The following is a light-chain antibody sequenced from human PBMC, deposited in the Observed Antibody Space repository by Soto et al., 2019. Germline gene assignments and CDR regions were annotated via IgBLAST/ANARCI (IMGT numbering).Light chain of an antibody. J-gene: IGKJ1*01. CDR2: DAS. Sequence: DIQMTQSPSTLSESVGDRVTITCRASQSLGRELAWYQQKPGKAPKVLIYDASSLKSGVPSRFSGSGSGTECALTISSLQPDDFATYYCQRYNAYWAFGPGTKVEIK. CDR1: QSLGRE. V-gene: IGKV1-5*01. CDR3: QRYNAYWA.